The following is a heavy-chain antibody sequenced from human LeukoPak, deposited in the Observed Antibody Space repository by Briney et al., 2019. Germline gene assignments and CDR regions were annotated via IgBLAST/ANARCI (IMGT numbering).Heavy chain of an antibody. J-gene: IGHJ5*02. V-gene: IGHV4-34*01. CDR3: AREGKDCTNGVCQLRHNWFDP. Sequence: SETLSLTCAVYGGSFSGYYWSWIRQPPGKGLEWIGEINHSGSTNYNPSLKSRVTISVDTSKNQFSLKLSSVTAADTAVYYCAREGKDCTNGVCQLRHNWFDPWGQGTLVTVSS. CDR1: GGSFSGYY. CDR2: INHSGST. D-gene: IGHD2-8*01.